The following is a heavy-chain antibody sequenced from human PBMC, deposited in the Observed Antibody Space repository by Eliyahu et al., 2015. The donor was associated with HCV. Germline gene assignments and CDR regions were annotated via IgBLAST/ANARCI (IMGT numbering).Heavy chain of an antibody. V-gene: IGHV3-7*04. Sequence: EVQLVESGGGLVXPGGSXRLSCXAXGFTFRSXWMYWVRRAPGKGLGWVANIKQGGSEKYYVDSVKGRFTISRDNAKNSVYLQMNSLRAEDTAVYYCARGCSSTSCYLGYGMDVWGLGTTVTVSS. J-gene: IGHJ6*02. CDR1: GFTFRSXW. CDR2: IKQGGSEK. D-gene: IGHD2-2*01. CDR3: ARGCSSTSCYLGYGMDV.